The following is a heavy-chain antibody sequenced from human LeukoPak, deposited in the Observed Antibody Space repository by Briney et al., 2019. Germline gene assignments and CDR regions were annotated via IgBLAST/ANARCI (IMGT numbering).Heavy chain of an antibody. D-gene: IGHD2-15*01. CDR2: ITVSGATT. J-gene: IGHJ6*04. CDR3: ANFPPRVVEGGMGV. CDR1: GFPFKSHT. V-gene: IGHV3-23*01. Sequence: GGSLRLSCTASGFPFKSHTMNWVRQAPGKGLEWVSGITVSGATTSYADSVKGRFTISRDDSKNTLYLQVTSLRGEDTATYYCANFPPRVVEGGMGVWGKGTTVTVSS.